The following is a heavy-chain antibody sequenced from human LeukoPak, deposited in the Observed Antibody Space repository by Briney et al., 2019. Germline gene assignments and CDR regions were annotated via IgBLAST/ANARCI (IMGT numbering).Heavy chain of an antibody. Sequence: QPGGSLRLSCAASGFTFSSYWMHWVRQAPGKGLVWVSRINSDGSSTSYADSVKGRFTISRDNAKNTLYLQMNSLRAEDTAVYYCARDPYYYDSSGYQDYWGQGTLVTVSS. D-gene: IGHD3-22*01. CDR2: INSDGSST. J-gene: IGHJ4*02. CDR3: ARDPYYYDSSGYQDY. CDR1: GFTFSSYW. V-gene: IGHV3-74*01.